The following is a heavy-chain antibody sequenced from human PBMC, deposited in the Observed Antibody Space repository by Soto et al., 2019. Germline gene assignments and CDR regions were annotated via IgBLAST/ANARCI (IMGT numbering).Heavy chain of an antibody. V-gene: IGHV4-59*01. CDR1: GDSISGYY. J-gene: IGHJ6*03. CDR3: ARGLVLWFGELSGRGGYYYYMDV. D-gene: IGHD3-10*01. CDR2: TYYTGRT. Sequence: SQTLSLTCTVSGDSISGYYWSWIRQAPGKGLEWIGYTYYTGRTDYNPSLKSRVTMSVDTPKNKISLELTSVTAADSAVYYCARGLVLWFGELSGRGGYYYYMDVWAKGTTVTVSS.